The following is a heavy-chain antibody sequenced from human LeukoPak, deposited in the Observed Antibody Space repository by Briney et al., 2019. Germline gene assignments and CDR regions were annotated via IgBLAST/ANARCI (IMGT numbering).Heavy chain of an antibody. J-gene: IGHJ4*02. CDR1: GYTFTIYY. CDR2: INPSGGST. CDR3: ARDDRYYGSGSYYHTADY. Sequence: ASVKVSCKASGYTFTIYYMHWVRQAPGQGLEWMGIINPSGGSTSYAQKFQGRVTMTRDTSTSTVYMELSSLRSEDTAVYYCARDDRYYGSGSYYHTADYWGQGTLVTVSS. V-gene: IGHV1-46*01. D-gene: IGHD3-10*01.